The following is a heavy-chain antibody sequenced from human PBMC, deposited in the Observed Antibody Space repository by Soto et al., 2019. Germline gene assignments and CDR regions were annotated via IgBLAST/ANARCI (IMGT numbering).Heavy chain of an antibody. CDR1: GYSFTSYW. V-gene: IGHV5-10-1*01. D-gene: IGHD2-15*01. J-gene: IGHJ3*02. CDR2: IDPSDSYT. CDR3: ATQSIVLVAATLAFDI. Sequence: PGESLKISCKGSGYSFTSYWISWVRQMPGKGLERMGRIDPSDSYTNYSPSFQGHVTISADKSISTAYLQWSSLKASDTAMYYCATQSIVLVAATLAFDIWGQGTMVPVSS.